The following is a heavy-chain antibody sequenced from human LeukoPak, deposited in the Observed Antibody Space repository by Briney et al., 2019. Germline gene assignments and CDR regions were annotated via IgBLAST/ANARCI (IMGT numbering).Heavy chain of an antibody. Sequence: GGSLRLSCAASGFTFSSYWMSWVRQAPGKGLERVANINQDGSEKYYVDSVKSRFTISRDNAKNSLYLQMNSLRAEDTAVYYCARDQELLWFGESSNWFDPWGQGTLVTVSS. CDR2: INQDGSEK. J-gene: IGHJ5*02. CDR3: ARDQELLWFGESSNWFDP. V-gene: IGHV3-7*03. D-gene: IGHD3-10*01. CDR1: GFTFSSYW.